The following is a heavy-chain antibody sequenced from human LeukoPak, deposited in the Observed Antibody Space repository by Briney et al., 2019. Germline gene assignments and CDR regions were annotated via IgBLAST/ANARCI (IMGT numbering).Heavy chain of an antibody. Sequence: GESLKISCKGSGYSFTSYWIGWVRQMPGKGLEWMGIIYPGDSDTRYSPSFQGQVTISADKSISTAYLQWSSLKASDTAMCYCASTGVHYDFWSGYYSAFDIWGQGTMVTVSS. CDR3: ASTGVHYDFWSGYYSAFDI. CDR2: IYPGDSDT. V-gene: IGHV5-51*01. D-gene: IGHD3-3*01. J-gene: IGHJ3*02. CDR1: GYSFTSYW.